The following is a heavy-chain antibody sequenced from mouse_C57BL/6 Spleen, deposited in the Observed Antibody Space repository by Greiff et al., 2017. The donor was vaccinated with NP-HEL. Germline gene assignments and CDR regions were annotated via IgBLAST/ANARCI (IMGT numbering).Heavy chain of an antibody. Sequence: QVQLKESGPELVKPGASVKISCKASGYAFSSSWMNWVKQRPGKGLEWIGRIYPGDGDTNYNGNFKGKATLTADKSSSTAYMQLSSLTSEDSAVYFCARSYDYDPWFAYWGQGTLVTVSA. V-gene: IGHV1-82*01. CDR2: IYPGDGDT. CDR1: GYAFSSSW. D-gene: IGHD2-4*01. J-gene: IGHJ3*01. CDR3: ARSYDYDPWFAY.